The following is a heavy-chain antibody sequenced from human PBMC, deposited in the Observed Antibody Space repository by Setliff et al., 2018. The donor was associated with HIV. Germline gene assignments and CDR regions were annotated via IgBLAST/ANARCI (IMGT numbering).Heavy chain of an antibody. D-gene: IGHD4-4*01. CDR1: GVSISSGSYF. J-gene: IGHJ5*02. CDR3: ARFSNTLNWFDP. V-gene: IGHV4-61*02. Sequence: SETLSLTCTVSGVSISSGSYFWSWIRQPAGKELEWIGRIYASGNTNYNPSLKSRVTISVDTSKNQFSLKLNSVTAADTAVYYCARFSNTLNWFDPWGQGTLVTVSS. CDR2: IYASGNT.